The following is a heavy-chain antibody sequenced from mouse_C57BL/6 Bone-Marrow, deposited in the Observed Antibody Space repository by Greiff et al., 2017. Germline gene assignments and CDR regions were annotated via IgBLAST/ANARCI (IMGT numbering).Heavy chain of an antibody. J-gene: IGHJ2*01. CDR1: GFNIKDDY. Sequence: EVQLVESGAELVRPGASVKLSCTASGFNIKDDYMHWVKQRPEQGLEWIGWIDPENGDTEYASKFQGKATIPADTSSTTAYLQLSSRTSEDTAVYYCTTITTVVAYYFDYWGQGTTLTVSS. D-gene: IGHD1-1*01. CDR3: TTITTVVAYYFDY. V-gene: IGHV14-4*01. CDR2: IDPENGDT.